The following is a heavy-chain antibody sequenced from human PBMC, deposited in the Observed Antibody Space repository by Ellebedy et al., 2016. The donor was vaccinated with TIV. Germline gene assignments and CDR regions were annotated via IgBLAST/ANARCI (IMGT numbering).Heavy chain of an antibody. CDR2: INPNSGGT. CDR1: GYTFTGYY. J-gene: IGHJ5*02. D-gene: IGHD1-7*01. Sequence: ASVKVSXXASGYTFTGYYMHWVRQAPGQGLEWMGWINPNSGGTNYAQKFQGRVTMTRDTSISTAYMELSRLRSDDTAVYYCARVRVTGTTWGWFDPWGQGTLVTVSS. CDR3: ARVRVTGTTWGWFDP. V-gene: IGHV1-2*02.